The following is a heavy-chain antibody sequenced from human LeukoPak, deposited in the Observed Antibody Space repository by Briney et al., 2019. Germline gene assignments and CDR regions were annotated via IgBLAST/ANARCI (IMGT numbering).Heavy chain of an antibody. CDR3: ARDYALGDMDI. CDR2: ILNDGSKA. J-gene: IGHJ3*02. CDR1: GFTFSSYG. V-gene: IGHV3-33*01. Sequence: GGSLRLSCAASGFTFSSYGMHWVRQAPGKGLEWVAAILNDGSKAKYADSVKGRFTISRDNSKNTLFLQMNSLRAEDTAVYYCARDYALGDMDIWGQGTMVTVSS. D-gene: IGHD3-16*01.